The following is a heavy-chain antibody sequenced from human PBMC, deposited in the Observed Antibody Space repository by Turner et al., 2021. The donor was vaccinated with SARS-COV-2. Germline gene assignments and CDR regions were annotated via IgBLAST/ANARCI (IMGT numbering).Heavy chain of an antibody. J-gene: IGHJ5*02. CDR3: ARGISSSSRYFNWFDP. CDR1: GDSITRRSFY. D-gene: IGHD6-13*01. CDR2: LYYGGAT. V-gene: IGHV4-39*01. Sequence: QLQLQESGPGVVKPSETLSLTCSVSGDSITRRSFYWGWIRQSPGKGLEWLWSLYYGGATYYNPSLNNRVTVSVDTSKNQFSLRLTSVTAADTAVYSCARGISSSSRYFNWFDPWGQGTLVTVSS.